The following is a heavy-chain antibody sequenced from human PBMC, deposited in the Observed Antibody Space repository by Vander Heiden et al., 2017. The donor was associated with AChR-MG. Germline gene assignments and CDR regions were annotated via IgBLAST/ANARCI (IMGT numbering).Heavy chain of an antibody. J-gene: IGHJ5*02. CDR3: ARVGRRYCSSTSCYTWWFDP. D-gene: IGHD2-2*02. CDR1: GFTFSDYY. Sequence: QVQLVESGGGLVKPGGSLRLSCAAPGFTFSDYYMSWTRQAPGKGLEWVSYISSSGSTIYYADSVKGRFTISRDNAKNSLYLQMNSLRAEDTAVYYCARVGRRYCSSTSCYTWWFDPWGQGTLVTVSS. CDR2: ISSSGSTI. V-gene: IGHV3-11*01.